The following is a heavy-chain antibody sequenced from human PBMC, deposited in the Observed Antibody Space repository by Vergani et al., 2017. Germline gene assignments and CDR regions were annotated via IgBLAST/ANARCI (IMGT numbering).Heavy chain of an antibody. CDR1: GFTFSDYY. J-gene: IGHJ3*02. V-gene: IGHV3-11*05. CDR2: ISSSSSYT. CDR3: ASHSGSYSTPI. Sequence: QVQLVESGGGVVQPGRSLRLSCAASGFTFSDYYMSWIRQAPGKGLEWVSYISSSSSYTNYADSVKGRFTISRDNAKNSLYLQMNSLRAEDTAVYYCASHSGSYSTPIWGQGTMVTVSS. D-gene: IGHD1-26*01.